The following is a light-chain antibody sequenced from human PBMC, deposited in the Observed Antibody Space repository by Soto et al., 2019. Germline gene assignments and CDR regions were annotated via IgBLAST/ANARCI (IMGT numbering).Light chain of an antibody. Sequence: DIQMTQSPSTLSATVGDRVAITCRTSQSINTWLAWYQLRPGKPPKVLIYDASSLESGVPSRLRGSGSGTEFTLTISSLQPDDFATYYCQHYRSYPWTFGQGTKVEI. J-gene: IGKJ1*01. CDR3: QHYRSYPWT. CDR2: DAS. V-gene: IGKV1-5*01. CDR1: QSINTW.